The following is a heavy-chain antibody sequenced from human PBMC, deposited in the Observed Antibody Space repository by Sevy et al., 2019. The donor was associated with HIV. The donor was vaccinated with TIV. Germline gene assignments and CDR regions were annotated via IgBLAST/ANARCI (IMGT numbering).Heavy chain of an antibody. CDR1: GFTFSDCY. CDR2: ISSSGGTI. J-gene: IGHJ4*01. D-gene: IGHD2-2*01. Sequence: GGSLRLSCAASGFTFSDCYMSWIRQAPGKGLEWVSYISSSGGTIYYADAVKGRFTISRDDAKNSLYLQMNSLRPEDTAVYYCARDGGNSVKWYPLYWGHGTLVTVSS. V-gene: IGHV3-11*04. CDR3: ARDGGNSVKWYPLY.